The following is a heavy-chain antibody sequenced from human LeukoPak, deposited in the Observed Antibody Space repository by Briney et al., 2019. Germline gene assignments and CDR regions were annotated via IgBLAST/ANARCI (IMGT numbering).Heavy chain of an antibody. D-gene: IGHD3-9*01. CDR2: ISSSSSTI. J-gene: IGHJ4*02. V-gene: IGHV3-48*01. CDR3: ARATTYDILTGYFDY. Sequence: GGSLRLSCAAFGFTFSNYEVNWVRQAPGKGLEWVSYISSSSSTIYYADSVKGRFTISRDNAKNSLYLQMNSLRAEDTAVYYCARATTYDILTGYFDYWGQGTLVTVSS. CDR1: GFTFSNYE.